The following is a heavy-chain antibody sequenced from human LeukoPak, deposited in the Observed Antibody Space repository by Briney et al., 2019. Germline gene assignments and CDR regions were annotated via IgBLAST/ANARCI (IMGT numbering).Heavy chain of an antibody. J-gene: IGHJ6*04. V-gene: IGHV3-21*01. CDR1: GLTVSNNN. D-gene: IGHD3-3*01. CDR3: AREPIFGVPGRMDV. CDR2: ISSSSSYI. Sequence: GGSLRLSCAASGLTVSNNNMNWARQAPGKGLEWVSSISSSSSYIYYADSVKGRFTTSRDNAKNSLYLQMNSLRAEDTAVYYCAREPIFGVPGRMDVWGKGTTVTVSS.